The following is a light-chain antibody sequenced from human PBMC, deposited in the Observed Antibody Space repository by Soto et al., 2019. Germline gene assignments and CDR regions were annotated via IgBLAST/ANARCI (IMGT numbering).Light chain of an antibody. J-gene: IGLJ3*02. CDR3: CSYAGSSTLV. V-gene: IGLV2-23*01. CDR2: ESS. CDR1: SSDVGSYKF. Sequence: QSALTQPASVSGSPGQSITISCTGTSSDVGSYKFVSWYQQHPGKAPKLMIYESSKRPSGVSSRFSGSKSGNTASLTISGLQAEDEGDYHCCSYAGSSTLVFGGGTKLTVL.